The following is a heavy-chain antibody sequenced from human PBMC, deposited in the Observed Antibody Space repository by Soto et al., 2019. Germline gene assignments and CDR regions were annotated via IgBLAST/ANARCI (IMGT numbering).Heavy chain of an antibody. CDR2: INAGNDNT. Sequence: ASVKVSCKASGYTFTSYAMHWVRLAPGQRLEWMGWINAGNDNTKYSQKFQGRVTITRDTSASTAYMELSSLRSEDTAVYYCARSRGSLYYFDYWGQGTLVTVSS. V-gene: IGHV1-3*01. J-gene: IGHJ4*02. D-gene: IGHD1-26*01. CDR3: ARSRGSLYYFDY. CDR1: GYTFTSYA.